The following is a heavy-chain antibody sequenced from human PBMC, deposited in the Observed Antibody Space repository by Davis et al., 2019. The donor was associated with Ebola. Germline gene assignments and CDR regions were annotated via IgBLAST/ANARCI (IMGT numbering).Heavy chain of an antibody. Sequence: GGSLRLSCAASGFTSTSYSMNWVRQAPGKGLEWVSSISSSSSYIYYADSVKGRFTISRDNAKNSLYLQMNSLRAEDTAVYYCARERGVCYFDYWGQGTLVTVSS. CDR1: GFTSTSYS. J-gene: IGHJ4*02. V-gene: IGHV3-21*01. D-gene: IGHD2-8*02. CDR2: ISSSSSYI. CDR3: ARERGVCYFDY.